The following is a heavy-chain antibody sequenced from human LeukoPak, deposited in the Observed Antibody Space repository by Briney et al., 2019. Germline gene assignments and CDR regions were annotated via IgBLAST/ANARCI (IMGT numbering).Heavy chain of an antibody. Sequence: SETLSLTCAVYGWSFSDYNWNWVRQPSGKGLEWIGEINHSGATNYNPSLKSRVIISVDTSKNQFSLKLSSVTAADTAVYYCAREISRQWLVRPYYYYYMDVWGKGTTVTISS. D-gene: IGHD6-19*01. CDR2: INHSGAT. J-gene: IGHJ6*03. V-gene: IGHV4-34*01. CDR1: GWSFSDYN. CDR3: AREISRQWLVRPYYYYYMDV.